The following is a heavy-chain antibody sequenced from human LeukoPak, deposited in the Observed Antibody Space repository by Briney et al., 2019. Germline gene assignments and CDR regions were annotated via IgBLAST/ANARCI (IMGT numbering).Heavy chain of an antibody. CDR1: GFTFSSYW. J-gene: IGHJ3*02. D-gene: IGHD1-26*01. V-gene: IGHV3-74*01. CDR3: VRRKVAAPVGFDI. CDR2: IDNDGRST. Sequence: GGSLRLSCAASGFTFSSYWMHWVRQAPGKGLVWVSRIDNDGRSTSYADPVKGRFTISRDNANNTLYLQMNSLRAEDTAVYYCVRRKVAAPVGFDIWGQGTRVTVSS.